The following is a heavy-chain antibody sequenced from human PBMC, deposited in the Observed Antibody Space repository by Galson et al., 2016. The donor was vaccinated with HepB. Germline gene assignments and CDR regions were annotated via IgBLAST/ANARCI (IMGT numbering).Heavy chain of an antibody. Sequence: CAISGDSVSSNSAAWNWIRQSPSGGLEWLGRTYYRSKWRTEYALFVKSRITIDPDTSKNQFSLQVKSVTPEDTAVYYCARDGGSGGFDYWGQGTLVTFSS. D-gene: IGHD3-10*01. CDR3: ARDGGSGGFDY. V-gene: IGHV6-1*01. CDR2: TYYRSKWRT. CDR1: GDSVSSNSAA. J-gene: IGHJ4*02.